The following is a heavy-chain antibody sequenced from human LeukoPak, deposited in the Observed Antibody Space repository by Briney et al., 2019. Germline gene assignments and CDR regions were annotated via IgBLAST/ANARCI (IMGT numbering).Heavy chain of an antibody. J-gene: IGHJ4*02. CDR2: IYWDDDK. CDR1: GFSLSTSEVG. Sequence: ESGPTLVKPTQTLTLTCTFSGFSLSTSEVGVVWIRQPPGKALEWLALIYWDDDKRYSPSLKSRLTITKDTPKNQVVLTMTNMDPVDTATYYCAHRPVIGAPFDSWGQGTLVTVSS. CDR3: AHRPVIGAPFDS. D-gene: IGHD2/OR15-2a*01. V-gene: IGHV2-5*02.